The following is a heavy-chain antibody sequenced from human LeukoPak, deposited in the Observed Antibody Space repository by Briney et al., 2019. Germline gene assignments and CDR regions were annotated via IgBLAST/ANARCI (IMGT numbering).Heavy chain of an antibody. J-gene: IGHJ4*02. D-gene: IGHD5-24*01. CDR3: ARLRWLQLIDY. Sequence: SETLSLTCTVSGGSISSYYSSWIRQPPGKGLEWIGYIYYSGSTNYNPSLKSRVTISVDTSKNQFSLKLSSVTAADTAVYYCARLRWLQLIDYWGQGTLVTVSS. V-gene: IGHV4-59*01. CDR1: GGSISSYY. CDR2: IYYSGST.